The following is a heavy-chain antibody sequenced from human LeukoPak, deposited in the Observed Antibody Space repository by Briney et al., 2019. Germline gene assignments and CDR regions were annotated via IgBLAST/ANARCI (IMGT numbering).Heavy chain of an antibody. CDR2: MYHSGSA. CDR3: ASLRYSGSYYYFDY. CDR1: GYSIGSGYY. J-gene: IGHJ4*02. D-gene: IGHD1-26*01. Sequence: PSETLSLTCTVSGYSIGSGYYWGWIRQPPGKGLEWIGSMYHSGSAYYYPSLKSRITISIDTSKNQFSLKLSSVTAADTAVYYCASLRYSGSYYYFDYWGQGTLVTVSS. V-gene: IGHV4-38-2*02.